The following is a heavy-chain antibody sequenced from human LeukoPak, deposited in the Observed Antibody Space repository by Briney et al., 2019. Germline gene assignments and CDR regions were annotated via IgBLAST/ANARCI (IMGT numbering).Heavy chain of an antibody. CDR2: IYPGDSDT. Sequence: GESLKISCKGSGYSFTSYWIGWVRQMPGKGLEWMGIIYPGDSDTRYSPSFQGQVTISADKSISTAYLQWSSLKASDTAMYYCARTEAHGDYAPYFYFDYWGQGTLVTVSS. D-gene: IGHD4-17*01. CDR3: ARTEAHGDYAPYFYFDY. J-gene: IGHJ4*02. CDR1: GYSFTSYW. V-gene: IGHV5-51*01.